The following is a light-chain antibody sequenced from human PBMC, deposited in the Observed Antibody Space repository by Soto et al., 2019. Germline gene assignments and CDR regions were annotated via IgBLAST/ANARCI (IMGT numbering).Light chain of an antibody. Sequence: EIVMTQPPATLSVSPGERATLSCRASQSVNSNLAWYQQKPAQAPRLLIYGASTRATGIPARFSGSGSGTEFTLTISSLQSEDFTIYYCQQYNAWPTFGQGTKVDI. V-gene: IGKV3-15*01. CDR2: GAS. CDR3: QQYNAWPT. J-gene: IGKJ1*01. CDR1: QSVNSN.